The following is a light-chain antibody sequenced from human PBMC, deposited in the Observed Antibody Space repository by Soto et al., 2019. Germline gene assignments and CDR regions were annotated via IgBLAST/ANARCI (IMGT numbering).Light chain of an antibody. CDR2: GAS. J-gene: IGKJ5*01. CDR1: ENIYTN. V-gene: IGKV3-15*01. Sequence: EIVMTHSPATLSVSPCEIATLSCRASENIYTNLAWYQQKPGQAPRLLFYGASTRATGLPARFSGTGSGTEFTLTINSLQAEDSAVYYCQQYYNWPRTFGQETRLEIK. CDR3: QQYYNWPRT.